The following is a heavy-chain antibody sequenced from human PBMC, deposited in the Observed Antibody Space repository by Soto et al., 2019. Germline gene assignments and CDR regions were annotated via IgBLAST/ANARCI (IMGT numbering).Heavy chain of an antibody. D-gene: IGHD2-21*01. CDR3: GKEPEIPGRGLDY. CDR1: GFNSGNSA. CDR2: ITSVGTT. V-gene: IGHV3-23*01. Sequence: EVQLLESGGDLVQPGGSLRLSCAASGFNSGNSAMACVRQAPGKGLKWVSTITSVGTTVYADSVKGRFTISRDNAKNTMYLQMNSLRAENMAVYYCGKEPEIPGRGLDYWGQGTLVTVSS. J-gene: IGHJ4*02.